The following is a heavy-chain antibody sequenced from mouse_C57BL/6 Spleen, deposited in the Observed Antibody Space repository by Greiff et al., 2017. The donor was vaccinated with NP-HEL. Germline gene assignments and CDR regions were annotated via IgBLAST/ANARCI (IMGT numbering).Heavy chain of an antibody. Sequence: VQLQQPGAELVKPGASVKLSCKASGYTFTSYWMHWVKQRPGRGLEWIGRIDPNSGGTKYNEKFKSKATLTVDKPSSTAYMQLSSLTSEDSAVYYCARDELMITAWFAYWGQGTLVTVSA. J-gene: IGHJ3*01. CDR1: GYTFTSYW. V-gene: IGHV1-72*01. CDR3: ARDELMITAWFAY. CDR2: IDPNSGGT. D-gene: IGHD2-4*01.